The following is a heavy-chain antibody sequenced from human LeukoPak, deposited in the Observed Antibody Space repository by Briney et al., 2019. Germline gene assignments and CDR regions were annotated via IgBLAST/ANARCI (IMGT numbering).Heavy chain of an antibody. CDR3: ASLPDSSGWYYFDY. CDR2: ISSSSSYI. D-gene: IGHD6-19*01. J-gene: IGHJ4*02. CDR1: GFTFSSYS. Sequence: GGSLRLSCAASGFTFSSYSMNWVRQAPGKGLEWVSSISSSSSYIYYADSVKGRFTISRDNAKNSLYLQMNSLRAEDTAVYYCASLPDSSGWYYFDYWGQGTLVTVSS. V-gene: IGHV3-21*01.